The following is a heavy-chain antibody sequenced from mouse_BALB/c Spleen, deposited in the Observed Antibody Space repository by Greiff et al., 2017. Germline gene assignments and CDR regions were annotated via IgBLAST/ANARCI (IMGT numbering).Heavy chain of an antibody. CDR3: AIPYDYDVGAMDY. J-gene: IGHJ4*01. CDR1: GFTFSSYT. D-gene: IGHD2-4*01. CDR2: ISNGGGST. Sequence: DVQLVESGGGLVQPGGSLKLSCAASGFTFSSYTMSWVRQTPEKRLEWVAYISNGGGSTYYPDTVKGRFTISRDNAKNTLYLQMSSLKSEDTDMYYCAIPYDYDVGAMDYWGQGTSVTVSS. V-gene: IGHV5-12-2*01.